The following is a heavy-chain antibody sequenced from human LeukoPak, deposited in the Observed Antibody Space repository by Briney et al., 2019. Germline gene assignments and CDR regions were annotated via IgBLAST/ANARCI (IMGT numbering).Heavy chain of an antibody. CDR3: AKDDIGGYYDSSGYYYY. Sequence: GGSLRLSCAASGFTFSIYGMHWVRQAPGKGLEWVAVISYDGSNKYYADSVKGRFTISRDNSKNTLYLQMNSLRAEDTAVYYCAKDDIGGYYDSSGYYYYWGQGTLVTVSS. D-gene: IGHD3-22*01. J-gene: IGHJ4*02. CDR2: ISYDGSNK. V-gene: IGHV3-30*18. CDR1: GFTFSIYG.